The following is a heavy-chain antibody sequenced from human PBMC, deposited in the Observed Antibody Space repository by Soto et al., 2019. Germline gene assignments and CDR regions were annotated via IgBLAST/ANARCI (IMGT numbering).Heavy chain of an antibody. CDR1: GGTFSSYT. CDR3: ASDKSDGSGSDWFDP. J-gene: IGHJ5*02. CDR2: IIPILGIA. V-gene: IGHV1-69*02. D-gene: IGHD3-10*01. Sequence: QVQLVQSGAEVKKPGSSVKVSCKASGGTFSSYTISWVRQAPGQGLEWMGRIIPILGIANYAQKFQGRVTINADKSTSKAYMELSSLRSEDTAVYYCASDKSDGSGSDWFDPWGQGTLVTVSS.